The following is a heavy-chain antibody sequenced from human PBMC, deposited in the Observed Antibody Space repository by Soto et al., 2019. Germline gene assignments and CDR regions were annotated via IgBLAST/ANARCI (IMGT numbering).Heavy chain of an antibody. J-gene: IGHJ5*02. Sequence: QVQLVESGGGVVQPGRSLRLSCAASGFTFSTHAMPWVRKAPGKGLECVAIVSFDGSNKYYADSVKGRFTISRDNSKNTLYLQMSGLTPEDTAFYYCARDQTGITTAGGGRIDRWGQGTLVTVSS. CDR3: ARDQTGITTAGGGRIDR. CDR1: GFTFSTHA. CDR2: VSFDGSNK. D-gene: IGHD6-13*01. V-gene: IGHV3-30-3*01.